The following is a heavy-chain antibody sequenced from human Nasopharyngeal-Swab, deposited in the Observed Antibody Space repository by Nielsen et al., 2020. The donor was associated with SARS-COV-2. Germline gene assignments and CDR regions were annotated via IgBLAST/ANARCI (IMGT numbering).Heavy chain of an antibody. CDR2: FDPEDGET. CDR1: GYTLTELS. Sequence: SVKVSCKVSGYTLTELSMHWVRQAPGKGLEWMGGFDPEDGETIYAQKFQGRVTMTEDTSTDTAYMELSSLSSEDTAVYYCAAERHYYGSSGYYSDYWGQGTLVTVSS. J-gene: IGHJ4*02. V-gene: IGHV1-24*01. D-gene: IGHD3-22*01. CDR3: AAERHYYGSSGYYSDY.